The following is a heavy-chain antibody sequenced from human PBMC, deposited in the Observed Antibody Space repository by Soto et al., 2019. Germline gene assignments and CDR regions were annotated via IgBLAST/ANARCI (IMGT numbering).Heavy chain of an antibody. V-gene: IGHV3-13*01. CDR3: TRTSGLFSYGLDV. J-gene: IGHJ6*01. Sequence: EVKLVESRGGLVQPGGSLRLSCVASGFTFSSYDMHWVRQPTGKGLEWVSGIGIGGDTYYSGSVKGRFTISRENAKDSLYLQMNSLSDGDTAVYYCTRTSGLFSYGLDVRGQGVTVTVSS. CDR2: IGIGGDT. CDR1: GFTFSSYD. D-gene: IGHD3-3*01.